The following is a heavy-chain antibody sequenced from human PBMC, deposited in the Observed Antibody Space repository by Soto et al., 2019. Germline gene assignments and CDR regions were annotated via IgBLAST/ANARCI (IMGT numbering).Heavy chain of an antibody. D-gene: IGHD2-2*01. Sequence: GASVKVSCKASGYTFTSYDINWVRQATGQGLEWMGWMNFNRRNTGSAQKFQGRVTMTRNTSIRTAYMELSSLRSEDTAVYYCARAGYVGAFDIWGQGTMVTVSS. J-gene: IGHJ3*02. V-gene: IGHV1-8*01. CDR3: ARAGYVGAFDI. CDR2: MNFNRRNT. CDR1: GYTFTSYD.